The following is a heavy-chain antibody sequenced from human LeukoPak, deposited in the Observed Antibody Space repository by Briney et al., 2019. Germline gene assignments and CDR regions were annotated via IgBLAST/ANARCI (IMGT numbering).Heavy chain of an antibody. V-gene: IGHV3-11*01. CDR2: ISSSGFTI. Sequence: GGSLRLSCAASGFTFSGYHMNWIRRAPGKGLEWVSYISSSGFTIYFADSVKGRFTISRDNAKNSLYLQMNSLRAEDTAVYYCARGDRAMKHDAFDIWGQGTMVTVSS. D-gene: IGHD5-18*01. CDR1: GFTFSGYH. J-gene: IGHJ3*02. CDR3: ARGDRAMKHDAFDI.